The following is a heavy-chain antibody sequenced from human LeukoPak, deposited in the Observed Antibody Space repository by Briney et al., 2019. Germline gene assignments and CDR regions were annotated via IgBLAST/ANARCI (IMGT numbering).Heavy chain of an antibody. CDR1: GFTFSAYV. CDR3: AKEGIDYDILTGYGSAEYFQH. V-gene: IGHV3-23*01. Sequence: GGSLRLSCAASGFTFSAYVMSGVRQAPGKGRGWVSAISGSGGSTYYADFVKGRFTISRDNAKKTLYLQMSSLRVEDTAVYFCAKEGIDYDILTGYGSAEYFQHWGQGTLVTVSS. D-gene: IGHD3-9*01. J-gene: IGHJ1*01. CDR2: ISGSGGST.